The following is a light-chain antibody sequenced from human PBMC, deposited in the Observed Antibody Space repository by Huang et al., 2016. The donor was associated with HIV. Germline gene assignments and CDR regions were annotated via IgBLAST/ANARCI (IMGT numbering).Light chain of an antibody. V-gene: IGKV1-39*01. CDR2: AAS. J-gene: IGKJ1*01. CDR1: QSISGY. Sequence: DIQMTQSPSSLSASVGDRVTITCRASQSISGYLNWYQQKPGKAPKLLIYAASSLQGGAPSRFSGSASGTDFTRTISSLQPEDFATYYCQQSYSTPWTFGQGTKVEI. CDR3: QQSYSTPWT.